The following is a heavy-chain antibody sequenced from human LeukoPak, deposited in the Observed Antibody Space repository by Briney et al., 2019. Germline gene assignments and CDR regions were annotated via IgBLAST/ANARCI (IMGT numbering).Heavy chain of an antibody. CDR2: IIAGNGNT. CDR3: ARVGYCSSTSCLNFDH. Sequence: GASVKVSCKASGYTFTSYAIHWVRQAPGQRLEWMGWIIAGNGNTKYSQKFQGRVTITRDTSASTAYMELSSLRSEDTAVYYCARVGYCSSTSCLNFDHWGQGTLVTVSS. CDR1: GYTFTSYA. D-gene: IGHD2-2*01. J-gene: IGHJ4*02. V-gene: IGHV1-3*01.